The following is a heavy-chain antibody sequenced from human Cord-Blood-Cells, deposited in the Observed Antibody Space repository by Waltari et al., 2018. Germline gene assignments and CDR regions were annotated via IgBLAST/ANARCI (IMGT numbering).Heavy chain of an antibody. D-gene: IGHD2-15*01. V-gene: IGHV3-23*04. J-gene: IGHJ6*02. CDR3: AKDTDIVVVVAAIPVGGMDV. CDR1: GFTFSSYA. Sequence: EVQLVESGGGLVQPGGSLRLSCAASGFTFSSYAMSWVRQAPGKGLEWVSAISGRGGSTYYADSVKGRFTISRDNSKNTLYLQMNSLRAEDTAVYYCAKDTDIVVVVAAIPVGGMDVWGQGTTVTVSS. CDR2: ISGRGGST.